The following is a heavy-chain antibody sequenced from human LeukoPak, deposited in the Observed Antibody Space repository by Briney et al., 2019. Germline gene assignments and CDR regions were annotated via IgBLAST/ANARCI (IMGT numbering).Heavy chain of an antibody. CDR3: AREGSGDQKEFDY. J-gene: IGHJ4*02. V-gene: IGHV3-33*01. D-gene: IGHD7-27*01. Sequence: GGSLRLSYTASGFSFSSYGMNWIRQAPGKGLEWVAVIWYDGSNKYYAESVKGRLTISRDSSKNTLYLQIDCLRAEDTAMYYCAREGSGDQKEFDYWGQGTLVTVSS. CDR1: GFSFSSYG. CDR2: IWYDGSNK.